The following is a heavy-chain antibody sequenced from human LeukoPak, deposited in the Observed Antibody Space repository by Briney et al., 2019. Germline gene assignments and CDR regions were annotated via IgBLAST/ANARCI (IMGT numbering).Heavy chain of an antibody. CDR1: GFTFSSYW. V-gene: IGHV3-7*03. Sequence: GGSLRLSCAASGFTFSSYWMSWVRQAPGKGPEWVANIKQDGSEKYYVDSVKGRFTISRDNAKNSLYLQMNSLRAEDTAVYYCARDILTGFDWFDPWGQGTLVTVSS. D-gene: IGHD3-9*01. J-gene: IGHJ5*02. CDR3: ARDILTGFDWFDP. CDR2: IKQDGSEK.